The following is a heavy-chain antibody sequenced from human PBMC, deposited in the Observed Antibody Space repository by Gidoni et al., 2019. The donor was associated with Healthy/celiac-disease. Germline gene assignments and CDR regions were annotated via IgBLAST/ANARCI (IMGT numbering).Heavy chain of an antibody. V-gene: IGHV1-69*01. J-gene: IGHJ4*02. D-gene: IGHD1-1*01. Sequence: QVQLVQSGAEVKKPGSSVTVSCKASGGTFSSYAIRWVLTAPGQGLEWLGGIIPIFGTANYAQKFQGRVTITADESTSTAYMELSSLRSEDTAVYYCARRDEALENDYWGQGTLVTVSS. CDR3: ARRDEALENDY. CDR1: GGTFSSYA. CDR2: IIPIFGTA.